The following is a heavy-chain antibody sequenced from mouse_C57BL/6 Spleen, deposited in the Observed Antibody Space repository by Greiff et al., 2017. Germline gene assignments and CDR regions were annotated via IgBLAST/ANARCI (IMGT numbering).Heavy chain of an antibody. CDR2: IDPETGGT. V-gene: IGHV1-15*01. CDR1: GYTFTDYE. Sequence: VQLQESGAELVRPGASVTLSCKASGYTFTDYEMHWVKQTPVHGLEWIGAIDPETGGTAYNQKFKGKAILTADKSSSTAYMELRSLTSEDSAVYYCTAERYFDVWGTGTTVTVSS. J-gene: IGHJ1*03. CDR3: TAERYFDV.